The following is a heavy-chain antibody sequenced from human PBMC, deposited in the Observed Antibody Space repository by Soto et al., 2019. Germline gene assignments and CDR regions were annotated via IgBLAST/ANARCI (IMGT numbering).Heavy chain of an antibody. V-gene: IGHV2-26*01. CDR1: GFSLSNARMG. CDR3: ARILGYCSGGSCYFGYYYYYMDV. CDR2: IFSNDEK. D-gene: IGHD2-15*01. J-gene: IGHJ6*03. Sequence: SGPTLVNPTETLTLTCTVSGFSLSNARMGVSWIRQPPGKALEWLAHIFSNDEKSYSTSLKSRLTISKDTSKSQVVLTMTNMDPVDTATYYCARILGYCSGGSCYFGYYYYYMDVWGKGTTVTVSS.